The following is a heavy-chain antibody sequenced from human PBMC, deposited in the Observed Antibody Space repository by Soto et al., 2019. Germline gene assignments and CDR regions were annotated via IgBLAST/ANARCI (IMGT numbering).Heavy chain of an antibody. D-gene: IGHD2-2*01. CDR1: GFTFRSYD. V-gene: IGHV3-23*01. Sequence: PGGSLRLSCAASGFTFRSYDMSWVRQAPGKGLEWVSTISGSGDSTYYADSVKGRFTISRDNSKNTLYLQMKSLRAEDTAMYYCAKDYCSATTCWYFDYWGQGALVTVPS. CDR3: AKDYCSATTCWYFDY. CDR2: ISGSGDST. J-gene: IGHJ4*02.